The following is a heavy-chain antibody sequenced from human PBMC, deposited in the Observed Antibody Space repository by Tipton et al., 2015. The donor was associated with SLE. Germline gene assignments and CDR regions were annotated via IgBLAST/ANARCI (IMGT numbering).Heavy chain of an antibody. CDR1: GFTLSRYA. CDR3: ANGYSSSWYNFDY. V-gene: IGHV3-23*03. D-gene: IGHD6-13*01. J-gene: IGHJ4*02. Sequence: PLRLSCAASGFTLSRYAMSWVRQAPGKGLEWVSVIYSGNSIYYADSVKGRFTISRDNSKNTLYLQMNSLRAEDTAVYYCANGYSSSWYNFDYWGQGTLVTVSS. CDR2: IYSGNSI.